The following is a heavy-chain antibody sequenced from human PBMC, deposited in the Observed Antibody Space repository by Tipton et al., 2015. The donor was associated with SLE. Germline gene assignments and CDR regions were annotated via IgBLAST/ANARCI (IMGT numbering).Heavy chain of an antibody. CDR1: GGSISSYY. J-gene: IGHJ1*01. Sequence: TLSLTCTVSGGSISSYYWSWIRQPPGKGLEWIGYIYYSGSTNYNPSLKSRVTISVDTSKNQFSLKLSSVTAADTAVYYCASVNYYDSSGPYHFQHWGQGTLFTVSS. CDR2: IYYSGST. V-gene: IGHV4-59*01. D-gene: IGHD3-22*01. CDR3: ASVNYYDSSGPYHFQH.